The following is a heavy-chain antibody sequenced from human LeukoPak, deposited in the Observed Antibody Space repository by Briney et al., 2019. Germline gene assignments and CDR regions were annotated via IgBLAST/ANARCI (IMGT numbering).Heavy chain of an antibody. Sequence: PSETLSLTCAVYGGSFSGYYWSWIRQHPGKGLEWTGYIYYSGSTYYNPSLKSRVTISVDTSKNQFSLKLSSVTAADTAVYYCAREGAAADHYFDYWGQGTLVTVSS. J-gene: IGHJ4*02. D-gene: IGHD6-13*01. CDR2: IYYSGST. CDR3: AREGAAADHYFDY. V-gene: IGHV4-31*11. CDR1: GGSFSGYY.